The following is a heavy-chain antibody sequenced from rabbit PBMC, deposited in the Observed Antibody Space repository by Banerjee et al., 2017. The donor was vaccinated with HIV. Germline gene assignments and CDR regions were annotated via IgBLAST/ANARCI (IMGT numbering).Heavy chain of an antibody. CDR2: ISADSSGRS. J-gene: IGHJ4*01. CDR1: GSFLRSYL. CDR3: TRDPYCANGVTLQL. D-gene: IGHD2-1*01. Sequence: QELLVASGGGLEHPAGSPTLSSQSSGSFLRSYLMWWVRQAPGKGLEWIACISADSSGRSFYASWAKGRFTISKTSSTTVTLQMTSLTAADTATYFCTRDPYCANGVTLQLWGPGTLVTVS. V-gene: IGHV1S45*01.